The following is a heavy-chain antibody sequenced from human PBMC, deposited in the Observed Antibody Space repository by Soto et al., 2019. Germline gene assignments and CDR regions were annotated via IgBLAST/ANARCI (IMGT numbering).Heavy chain of an antibody. J-gene: IGHJ4*02. CDR3: ARATDSSGWTDY. CDR2: IYYSGST. V-gene: IGHV4-61*01. Sequence: QVQLQESGPGLVKPSETLSLTCTVSGGSVSSGSYYWSWIRQPPGKGLEWIGYIYYSGSTNYNPSLKSRVTISVDTSKNQFSLKLSSATAADTAVYYCARATDSSGWTDYWGQGTLVAVSS. CDR1: GGSVSSGSYY. D-gene: IGHD3-22*01.